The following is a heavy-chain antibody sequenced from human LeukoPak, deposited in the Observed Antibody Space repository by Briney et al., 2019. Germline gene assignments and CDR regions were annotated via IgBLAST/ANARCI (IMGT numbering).Heavy chain of an antibody. CDR1: GYSFTSYW. V-gene: IGHV5-51*01. D-gene: IGHD6-19*01. CDR2: IYPGDSDT. Sequence: GESLKISCKGSGYSFTSYWIGWVRQMPGKGLEWMGIIYPGDSDTRYSPSFQGQVTLSADKSISTAYLQWSSLKASDTAMYYCARHGERGGSSGWTRSYYYYYMDVWGKGTTVTVSS. J-gene: IGHJ6*03. CDR3: ARHGERGGSSGWTRSYYYYYMDV.